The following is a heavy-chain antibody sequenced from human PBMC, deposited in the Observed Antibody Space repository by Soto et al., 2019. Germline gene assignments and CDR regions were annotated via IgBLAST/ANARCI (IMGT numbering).Heavy chain of an antibody. CDR1: GFTVSSNY. Sequence: GGSLRLSCAASGFTVSSNYMSWVRQAPGKGLEWVSVIYSGGSTYYADSVKGRFTISRDNSKNTLYLQMNSLRAEDTAVYYCARGTDYHRVVVMPPDYWGQGTLVTVSS. J-gene: IGHJ4*02. D-gene: IGHD3-22*01. V-gene: IGHV3-53*01. CDR2: IYSGGST. CDR3: ARGTDYHRVVVMPPDY.